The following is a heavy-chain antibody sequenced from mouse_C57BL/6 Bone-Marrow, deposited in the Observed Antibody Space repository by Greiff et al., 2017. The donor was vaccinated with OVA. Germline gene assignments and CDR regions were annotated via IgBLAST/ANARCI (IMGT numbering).Heavy chain of an antibody. J-gene: IGHJ4*01. CDR1: GYTFTSYW. CDR3: ARGCYYYAMDY. Sequence: VQLQQPGTELVKPGASVKLSCKASGYTFTSYWMHWVKQRPGQGLEWIGNINPSNGGTNYNEKFKSKATLTVDKSSSTAYMQLSSLTSVDSAVYDCARGCYYYAMDYWGQGTSVTVSS. CDR2: INPSNGGT. V-gene: IGHV1-53*01.